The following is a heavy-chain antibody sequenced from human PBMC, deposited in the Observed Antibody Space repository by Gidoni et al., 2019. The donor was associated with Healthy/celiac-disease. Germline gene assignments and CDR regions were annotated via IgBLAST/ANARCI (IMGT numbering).Heavy chain of an antibody. Sequence: EVQLVQSGAEVKKPGESLRISCKGSGYSFTSYWISWVRQMPGKGLEWMGRIDPSDSYINYSPSFQGHVTISADKSISTAYLQWSSLKASDTAMYYCARRDHIVVVPAASGYYYGMDVWGQGTTVTVSS. V-gene: IGHV5-10-1*03. J-gene: IGHJ6*02. CDR2: IDPSDSYI. CDR1: GYSFTSYW. D-gene: IGHD2-2*01. CDR3: ARRDHIVVVPAASGYYYGMDV.